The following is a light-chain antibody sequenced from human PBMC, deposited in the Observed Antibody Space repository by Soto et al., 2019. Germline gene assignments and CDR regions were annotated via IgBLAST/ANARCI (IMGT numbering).Light chain of an antibody. CDR2: RNN. Sequence: QSVLTQPPSASGTPGQRVTISCSGSTSNIGSNYVYWYQQLPGTAPKLLIYRNNQRPSGVPARCSGSKSGTSASLAISGRRSEDEADYYCAAWDDSLSGVVFGGGTKLTVL. V-gene: IGLV1-47*01. J-gene: IGLJ2*01. CDR1: TSNIGSNY. CDR3: AAWDDSLSGVV.